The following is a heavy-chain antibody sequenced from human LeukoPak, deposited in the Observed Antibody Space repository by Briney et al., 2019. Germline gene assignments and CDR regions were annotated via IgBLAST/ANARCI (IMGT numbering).Heavy chain of an antibody. Sequence: ASVKVSCKASGYTFTSYYMHWVRQAPGQGLEWMGTINPSGGSTSYAQKFQGRVTMTRDTSTSTVYMELSSLRSEDTAVYYCARDYYDSSGYRYTPPPHNWFDPWGQGTLVTVSS. CDR1: GYTFTSYY. CDR3: ARDYYDSSGYRYTPPPHNWFDP. J-gene: IGHJ5*02. CDR2: INPSGGST. V-gene: IGHV1-46*01. D-gene: IGHD3-22*01.